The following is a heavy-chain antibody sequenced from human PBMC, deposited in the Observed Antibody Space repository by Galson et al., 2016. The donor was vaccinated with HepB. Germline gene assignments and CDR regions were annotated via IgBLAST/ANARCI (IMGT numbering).Heavy chain of an antibody. J-gene: IGHJ2*01. CDR2: IYYSGST. Sequence: SETLSLTCTVSGGSISSSSYYWGWIRQPPGKGLAWIGSIYYSGSTYYNPSLKSRVTISVDTSKNQFSLKLSSVTAADTAVYYCARHVGYYYSYWYFDLWGRGTLVTVSS. CDR3: ARHVGYYYSYWYFDL. CDR1: GGSISSSSYY. V-gene: IGHV4-39*01. D-gene: IGHD3-22*01.